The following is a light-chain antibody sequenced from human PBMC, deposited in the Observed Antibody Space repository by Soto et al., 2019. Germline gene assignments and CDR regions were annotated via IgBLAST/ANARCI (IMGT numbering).Light chain of an antibody. Sequence: QSALTQPASVSGSLGQSITISCTGTSRDVGSYNYISWYQQHPGRAPKLIIYEVTNRPSGVSNRFSGSKSDYTASLTISGLQADDEADYYCNSFTSFNTRVFGSGTKLTVL. CDR1: SRDVGSYNY. CDR2: EVT. CDR3: NSFTSFNTRV. V-gene: IGLV2-14*01. J-gene: IGLJ1*01.